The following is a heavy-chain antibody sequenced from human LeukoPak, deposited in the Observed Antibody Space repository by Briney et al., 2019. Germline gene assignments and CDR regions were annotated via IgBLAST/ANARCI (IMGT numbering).Heavy chain of an antibody. CDR1: GGSISSSNYY. CDR2: IHYSGST. V-gene: IGHV4-61*01. J-gene: IGHJ4*02. D-gene: IGHD3-22*01. Sequence: SETLSLTCTVSGGSISSSNYYWSWIRQPPGKGLEWIGYIHYSGSTNYNPSLKSRVTISVDTSKNQFSLRLSSVTAADTAVYYCARVTGYIVEDYFDYWGQGTLVTVSS. CDR3: ARVTGYIVEDYFDY.